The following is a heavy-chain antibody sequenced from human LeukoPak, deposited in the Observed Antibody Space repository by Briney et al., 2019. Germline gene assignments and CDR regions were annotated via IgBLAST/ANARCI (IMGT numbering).Heavy chain of an antibody. V-gene: IGHV4-61*02. CDR1: GGSISSGSYY. CDR2: IYTSGST. Sequence: SETLSLTCTVSGGSISSGSYYWSWIPQPAGKGLEWIGRIYTSGSTNYNPSLKSRVTISVDTSKNQFSLKLSSVTAADTAVCYCATPRSGYSQFDYWGPGTLVTVSS. D-gene: IGHD3-3*01. J-gene: IGHJ4*02. CDR3: ATPRSGYSQFDY.